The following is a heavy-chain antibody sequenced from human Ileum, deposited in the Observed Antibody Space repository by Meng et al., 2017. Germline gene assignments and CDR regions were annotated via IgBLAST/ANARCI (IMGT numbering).Heavy chain of an antibody. D-gene: IGHD3-16*01. CDR3: ARGGGRYGPDFDY. J-gene: IGHJ4*02. Sequence: QVQLQQWGAGLLKPSETLSLTCAVYGGSFSGYYWSWIRQSPGKGLEWIGEINHSGSTNYNPSLKSRVTISVDTSKNQFSPKLSSVTAADTAVYYCARGGGRYGPDFDYWGQGTLVTVSS. V-gene: IGHV4-34*01. CDR1: GGSFSGYY. CDR2: INHSGST.